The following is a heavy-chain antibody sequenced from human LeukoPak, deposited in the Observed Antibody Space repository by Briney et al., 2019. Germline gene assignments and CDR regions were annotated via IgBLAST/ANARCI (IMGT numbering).Heavy chain of an antibody. CDR1: GFTFSSYA. V-gene: IGHV3-30-3*01. CDR3: ARAPVWSGYYSIFDY. Sequence: GGSLRLSCAASGFTFSSYAMHWVRQAPGEGLEWVAVISYDGSNKYYADSVKGRFTISRDNSKNTLYLQMNSLRAEDTAVYYCARAPVWSGYYSIFDYWGQGTLVTVSS. CDR2: ISYDGSNK. D-gene: IGHD3-3*01. J-gene: IGHJ4*02.